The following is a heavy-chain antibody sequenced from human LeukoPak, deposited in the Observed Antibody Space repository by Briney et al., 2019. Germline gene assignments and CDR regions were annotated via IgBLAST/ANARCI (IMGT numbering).Heavy chain of an antibody. CDR1: GFTFSSYS. Sequence: GGSLRLSCAASGFTFSSYSMNWVRQAPGKGLEWVSSISSSSSYIYYADSVKGRFTISRDNAKNSLYMQMNSLRAEDTAVYYCARWNKDYFDYWGQGTLVTVSS. V-gene: IGHV3-21*01. D-gene: IGHD1/OR15-1a*01. CDR2: ISSSSSYI. CDR3: ARWNKDYFDY. J-gene: IGHJ4*02.